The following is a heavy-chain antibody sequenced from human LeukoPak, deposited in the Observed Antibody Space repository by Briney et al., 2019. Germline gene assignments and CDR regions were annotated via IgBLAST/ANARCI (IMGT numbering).Heavy chain of an antibody. CDR3: ARFHSGRSGWYVPWYFDL. Sequence: PSETLSLTCTVSGGSVTSFYWSWVRQPPGKGLEWIGYIYNSENTKYNSSLASRVTMSVDTSKKQLFLKLSSVTASDTAVYYCARFHSGRSGWYVPWYFDLWGRGTLLTVSS. D-gene: IGHD6-19*01. CDR2: IYNSENT. CDR1: GGSVTSFY. J-gene: IGHJ2*01. V-gene: IGHV4-4*09.